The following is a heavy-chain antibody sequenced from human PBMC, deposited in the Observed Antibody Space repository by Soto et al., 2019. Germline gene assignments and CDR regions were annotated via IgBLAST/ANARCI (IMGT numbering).Heavy chain of an antibody. CDR3: AKEYYDSSGPFDY. J-gene: IGHJ4*02. CDR1: GFTFSSYG. V-gene: IGHV3-30*18. CDR2: ISYDGSNK. Sequence: PGGSLRLSCAASGFTFSSYGMHWVRQAPGKGLEWVAVISYDGSNKYYADSVKGRFTISRDNSKNTLYLQMNSLRAEDTAVYYCAKEYYDSSGPFDYWGQGTLVTVSS. D-gene: IGHD3-22*01.